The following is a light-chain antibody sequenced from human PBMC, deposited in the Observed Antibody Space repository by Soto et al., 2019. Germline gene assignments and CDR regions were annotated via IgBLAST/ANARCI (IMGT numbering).Light chain of an antibody. V-gene: IGLV1-44*01. CDR1: SSNIGRNT. CDR3: AAWDDSLNGYV. J-gene: IGLJ1*01. Sequence: ALTQPPSASGTPGHRVTISCSGSSSNIGRNTVSWYQQVPGTAPKLLIYSNNQRPSGVPDRFSGSKSGTSASLAISGLQSEDEADYYCAAWDDSLNGYVFGTGTKVTV. CDR2: SNN.